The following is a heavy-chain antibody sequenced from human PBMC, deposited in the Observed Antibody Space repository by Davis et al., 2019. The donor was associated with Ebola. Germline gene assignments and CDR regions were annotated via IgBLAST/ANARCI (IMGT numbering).Heavy chain of an antibody. CDR3: VTLTEATAFFAFDV. D-gene: IGHD3-3*02. V-gene: IGHV3-74*01. CDR1: GFTFGTHW. Sequence: PGGSLRLSCAASGFTFGTHWMHWVRQGPGKGLEWVSRITNDGRNTDYADSVRGRFTISRDNGRNRLYLQMNSLSAEDTAVYYCVTLTEATAFFAFDVWGQGTMVTVSS. CDR2: ITNDGRNT. J-gene: IGHJ3*01.